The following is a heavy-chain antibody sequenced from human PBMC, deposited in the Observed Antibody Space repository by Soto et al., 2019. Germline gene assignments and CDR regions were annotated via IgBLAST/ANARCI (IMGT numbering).Heavy chain of an antibody. CDR2: ISYDGSNK. D-gene: IGHD2-2*01. J-gene: IGHJ4*02. CDR1: GFTFSSYG. V-gene: IGHV3-30*18. Sequence: GGSLRLSCAASGFTFSSYGMHWVRQAPGKGLEWVAVISYDGSNKYYADSVKGRFTISRDNSKNTLYLQMNSLRAEDTAVYYCAKFGTFPYCSSTSCYDRFDYWGQGTLVTVSS. CDR3: AKFGTFPYCSSTSCYDRFDY.